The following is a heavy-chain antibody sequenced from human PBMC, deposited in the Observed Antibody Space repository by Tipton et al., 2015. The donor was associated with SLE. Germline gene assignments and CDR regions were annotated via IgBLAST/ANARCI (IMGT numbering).Heavy chain of an antibody. V-gene: IGHV3-30*04. CDR1: GFLFSSYA. D-gene: IGHD3-22*01. Sequence: SLRLSCAASGFLFSSYAMHWVRQVPGKGLEWVAVISYDGSHKYYAESQRGRFTISRDNSKNTLYLQMNSLRPEDTALYYCARDPGGSESRRWFDPWGQGTLVTVSS. CDR2: ISYDGSHK. CDR3: ARDPGGSESRRWFDP. J-gene: IGHJ5*02.